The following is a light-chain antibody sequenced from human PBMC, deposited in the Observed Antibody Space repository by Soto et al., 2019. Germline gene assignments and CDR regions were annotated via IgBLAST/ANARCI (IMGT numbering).Light chain of an antibody. J-gene: IGKJ1*01. CDR1: QSVGTN. V-gene: IGKV3-15*01. Sequence: ERVMTQSPFTLSVSPGESVTLSCMASQSVGTNLAWYQQKPGQAPSLLIYGVSTRATGIPTRFSGSGSGRQFTLTISSLQSEDFAVYYCQQYNNWPQTFGQGTKVDIK. CDR2: GVS. CDR3: QQYNNWPQT.